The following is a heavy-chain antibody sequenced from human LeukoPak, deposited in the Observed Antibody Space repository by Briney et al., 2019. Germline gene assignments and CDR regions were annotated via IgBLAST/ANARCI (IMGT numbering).Heavy chain of an antibody. V-gene: IGHV3-7*01. CDR2: IKQDGSEK. CDR3: ARDKYTNSWSGSNFDH. Sequence: GGSLRLSCVASGFTFGSYWMTWVRQAPGKGLERVADIKQDGSEKNYVDSVKGRFAISRDNAKNSLYLQMNSLRAEDTAVYYCARDKYTNSWSGSNFDHWGQGTLVTVSS. D-gene: IGHD6-13*01. J-gene: IGHJ4*02. CDR1: GFTFGSYW.